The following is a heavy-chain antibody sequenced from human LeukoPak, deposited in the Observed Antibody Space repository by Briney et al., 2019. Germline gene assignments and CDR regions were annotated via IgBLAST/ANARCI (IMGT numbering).Heavy chain of an antibody. CDR2: ISGSAGST. J-gene: IGHJ4*02. Sequence: GGSLRLSCAASGFTFSFYGMTWVRQAPGKGLEWVSAISGSAGSTYHADSVKGRFTISRDNSKNTLYLQMNSLRVEDTAGYYCTKTTSPNTYCGGDCYPDYWGQGTLVTVSS. CDR1: GFTFSFYG. V-gene: IGHV3-23*01. CDR3: TKTTSPNTYCGGDCYPDY. D-gene: IGHD2-21*02.